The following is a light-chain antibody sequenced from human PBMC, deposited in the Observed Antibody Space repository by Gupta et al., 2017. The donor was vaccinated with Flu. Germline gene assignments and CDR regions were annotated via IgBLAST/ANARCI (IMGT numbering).Light chain of an antibody. V-gene: IGLV1-40*03. CDR1: SSNTGAGYD. CDR2: GNT. Sequence: TISCTGGSSNTGAGYDVHWYQQVPGTAPNLLIYGNTNRPSGVPDRFSGSKSGASASLVITGLQAEDEADYYCQSYDSSLTGFWVFGGGTKLTVL. CDR3: QSYDSSLTGFWV. J-gene: IGLJ3*02.